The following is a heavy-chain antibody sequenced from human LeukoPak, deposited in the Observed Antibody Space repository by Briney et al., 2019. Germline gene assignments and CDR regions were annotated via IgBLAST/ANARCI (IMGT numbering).Heavy chain of an antibody. J-gene: IGHJ4*02. Sequence: ASVKVSCKASGYTLTSYYMHWVRQAPGQELEWMGIINPSGGSTSYAQKFQGRVTMTRDTSTSTVYMELSSLRSEDTAVYYCARAGSGRESYFDYWGQGTLVTVSS. CDR3: ARAGSGRESYFDY. D-gene: IGHD3-10*01. CDR1: GYTLTSYY. V-gene: IGHV1-46*01. CDR2: INPSGGST.